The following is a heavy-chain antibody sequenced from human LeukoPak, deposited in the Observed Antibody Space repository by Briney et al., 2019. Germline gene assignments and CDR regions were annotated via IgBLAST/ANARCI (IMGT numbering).Heavy chain of an antibody. CDR3: ARDRLLWFGDSSSLYYYYGMDV. V-gene: IGHV4-59*01. J-gene: IGHJ6*02. CDR2: IYYSGST. CDR1: GGSISSYY. Sequence: SETLSLTCTVSGGSISSYYWSWIRQPPGKGLEWIGYIYYSGSTNYNPSLKSRVTISVDTSKNQFSLKLSSVTAADTAVYYCARDRLLWFGDSSSLYYYYGMDVWGQGTTVTVSS. D-gene: IGHD3-10*01.